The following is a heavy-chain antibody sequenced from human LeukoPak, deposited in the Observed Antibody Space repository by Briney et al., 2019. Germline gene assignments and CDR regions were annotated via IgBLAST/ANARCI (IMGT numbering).Heavy chain of an antibody. CDR3: ARDLSNRGRDYYYYMDV. Sequence: SETLSLTCTVSGGSISSYYWSWIRQPAGKGLEWIGRIYTSGSTNYNPSLKSRLTMSVDTSKNQFSLKLSSVTAADTAVYYCARDLSNRGRDYYYYMDVWGKGTTVTVSS. J-gene: IGHJ6*03. D-gene: IGHD7-27*01. CDR2: IYTSGST. CDR1: GGSISSYY. V-gene: IGHV4-4*07.